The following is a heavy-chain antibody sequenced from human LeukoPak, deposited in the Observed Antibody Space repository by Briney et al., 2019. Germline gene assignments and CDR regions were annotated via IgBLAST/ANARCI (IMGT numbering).Heavy chain of an antibody. Sequence: GGSLRLSCAASGFTFSSYVMHWVRQAPGKGLEWVAVISYDGSNKYYADSVKGRFTISRDNSKDTLYLQMNSLRAEDTAVYYCARGPNWLQSIAVAGTFDFWGQGTLVTVSS. CDR3: ARGPNWLQSIAVAGTFDF. D-gene: IGHD6-19*01. CDR2: ISYDGSNK. J-gene: IGHJ4*02. CDR1: GFTFSSYV. V-gene: IGHV3-30-3*01.